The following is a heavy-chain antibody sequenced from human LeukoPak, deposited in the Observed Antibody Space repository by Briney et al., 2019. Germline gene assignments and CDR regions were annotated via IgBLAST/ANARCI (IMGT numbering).Heavy chain of an antibody. CDR1: GYAFTGYY. J-gene: IGHJ5*02. Sequence: ASVKVSCKASGYAFTGYYMHWVRQAPGQRLEWMGWINPNSGGTNYAQKFQGRVTMTRDTSNSTAYMELSRLRSDDTAVYYCARLTGDRNWFDPWGQGTLVTVSS. CDR2: INPNSGGT. CDR3: ARLTGDRNWFDP. D-gene: IGHD7-27*01. V-gene: IGHV1-2*02.